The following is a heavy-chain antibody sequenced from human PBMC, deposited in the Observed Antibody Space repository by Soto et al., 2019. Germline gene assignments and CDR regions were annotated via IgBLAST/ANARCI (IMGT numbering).Heavy chain of an antibody. J-gene: IGHJ4*02. CDR1: GFTFSDYY. D-gene: IGHD3-10*01. V-gene: IGHV3-11*01. CDR2: ISSSGSTI. CDR3: ARGIQVTVWFGELGGLFLDY. Sequence: GGSLRLSCAASGFTFSDYYMSWIRQAPGKGLEWVSYISSSGSTIYYADSVKGRFTISRDNAKNSLCLQMNSLRAEDTAVYYCARGIQVTVWFGELGGLFLDYWGQGTLVTVSS.